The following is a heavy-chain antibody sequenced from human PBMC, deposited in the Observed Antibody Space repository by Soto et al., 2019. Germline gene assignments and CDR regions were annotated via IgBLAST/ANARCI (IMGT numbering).Heavy chain of an antibody. V-gene: IGHV4-4*02. J-gene: IGHJ6*02. CDR1: GGSISSSNW. D-gene: IGHD6-13*01. CDR3: ARVNGYSSSWYQDGMDV. CDR2: IYHSGST. Sequence: PAETLSLSCAVSGGSISSSNWWSLVRQPPGKGLEWIGEIYHSGSTNYNPSLKSRVTISVDKSKNQFSLKLSSVTAADTAVYYCARVNGYSSSWYQDGMDVWGQGTTVTVSS.